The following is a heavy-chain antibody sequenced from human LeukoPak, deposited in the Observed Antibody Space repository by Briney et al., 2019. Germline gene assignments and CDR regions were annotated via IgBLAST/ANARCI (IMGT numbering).Heavy chain of an antibody. Sequence: PSETLSLTCTVSGGSISSYYWSWIRQPPGKGLEWIGYIYYSGSTNYNPSLKSRVTISVDTSKNQFSLKLSSVTAADTAVYYCARSWYDILTGYPVWFDPWGQGTLVTVSS. V-gene: IGHV4-59*01. J-gene: IGHJ5*02. CDR1: GGSISSYY. CDR2: IYYSGST. CDR3: ARSWYDILTGYPVWFDP. D-gene: IGHD3-9*01.